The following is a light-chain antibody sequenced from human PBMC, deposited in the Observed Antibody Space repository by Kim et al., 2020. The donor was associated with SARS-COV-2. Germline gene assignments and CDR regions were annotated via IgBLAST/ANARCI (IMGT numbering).Light chain of an antibody. CDR3: CSYAGSYRFV. Sequence: QSALTQPRSVSGSPGQSVTISCTGTSSDVGGYNYVSWYQQHPGKAPKLMIYDVSKRPSGVPDRFSGPKSGNTASLTVSGLQAEDEADYYCCSYAGSYRFVFGTGTKVTVL. V-gene: IGLV2-11*01. J-gene: IGLJ1*01. CDR2: DVS. CDR1: SSDVGGYNY.